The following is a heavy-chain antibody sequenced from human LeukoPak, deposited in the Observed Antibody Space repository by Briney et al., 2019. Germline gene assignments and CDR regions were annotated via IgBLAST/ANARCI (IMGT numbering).Heavy chain of an antibody. CDR2: IKHDGSET. V-gene: IGHV3-7*01. Sequence: GGSLRLSCAASGFTISSYWMSWVRQVPGKGLESVAHIKHDGSETYHVDTVRGRFIISRDNAKNSLYLQMNSLRVEDTAVYHCARGPTDFDASDIWGHGTLVTVSS. CDR3: ARGPTDFDASDI. J-gene: IGHJ3*02. CDR1: GFTISSYW.